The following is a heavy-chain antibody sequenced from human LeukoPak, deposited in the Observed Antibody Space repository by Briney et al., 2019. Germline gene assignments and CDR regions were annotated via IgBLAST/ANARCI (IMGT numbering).Heavy chain of an antibody. V-gene: IGHV4-38-2*02. D-gene: IGHD3-10*01. CDR1: GYSISSGYY. CDR2: IHHSGST. CDR3: ARVVTRGGNDY. Sequence: PSETLSLTCTVSGYSISSGYYWGWIRQPPGKGLEWIGTIHHSGSTYYNPSLKSRVTISVDTSKNQFSLKMSSVTAADTAVYHCARVVTRGGNDYWGQGTLVTVSS. J-gene: IGHJ4*02.